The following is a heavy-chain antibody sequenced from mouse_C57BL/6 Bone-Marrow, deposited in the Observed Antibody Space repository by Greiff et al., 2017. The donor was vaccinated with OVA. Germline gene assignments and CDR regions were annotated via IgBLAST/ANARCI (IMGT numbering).Heavy chain of an antibody. J-gene: IGHJ4*01. CDR1: GYTFTDYN. Sequence: EVQLVESGPELVKPGASVKMSCKASGYTFTDYNMHWVKQSHGKSLEWIGYINPNNGGTSYNQKFKGKATLTVNKSSSTAYMELRSLTSEDSAVYYCARPYYSNPYYYAMDYWGQGTSVTVSS. CDR2: INPNNGGT. D-gene: IGHD2-5*01. CDR3: ARPYYSNPYYYAMDY. V-gene: IGHV1-22*01.